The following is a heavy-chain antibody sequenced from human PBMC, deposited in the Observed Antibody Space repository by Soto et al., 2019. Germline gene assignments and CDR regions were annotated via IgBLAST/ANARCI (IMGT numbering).Heavy chain of an antibody. CDR1: GGSISSGGYY. Sequence: QVQLQESGPGLVKPSQTLSLTCTVSGGSISSGGYYWSWIRQHPGKGLEWIGYIYYSGSTYYNPSLKSRVTISVDTSKNPSPLKLSSVTAADTAVYYCARSAVAYPPRYYYYYMDVWGKGTTVTVSS. CDR3: ARSAVAYPPRYYYYYMDV. V-gene: IGHV4-31*03. CDR2: IYYSGST. D-gene: IGHD6-19*01. J-gene: IGHJ6*03.